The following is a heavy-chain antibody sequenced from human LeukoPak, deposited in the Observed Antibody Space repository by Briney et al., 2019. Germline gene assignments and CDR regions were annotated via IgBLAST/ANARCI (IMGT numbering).Heavy chain of an antibody. J-gene: IGHJ4*02. CDR2: IWYDGSNK. Sequence: GGSLRLSCAASGFTFSSYGMHWVRQAPGKGLEWVAVIWYDGSNKYYADSVKGRFTISRDNPKNTLYLQMNSLRAEDTAVYYCARDSDSNYDFWSGYYDYWGQGTLVTVSS. CDR3: ARDSDSNYDFWSGYYDY. D-gene: IGHD3-3*01. V-gene: IGHV3-33*08. CDR1: GFTFSSYG.